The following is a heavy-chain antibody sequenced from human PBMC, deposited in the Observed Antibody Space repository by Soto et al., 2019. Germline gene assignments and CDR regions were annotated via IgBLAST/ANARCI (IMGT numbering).Heavy chain of an antibody. CDR1: GGSISSGGNS. V-gene: IGHV4-31*02. CDR3: ARRGYRTETAIDY. Sequence: SETLSLTCTVSGGSISSGGNSWSWIRQHPGKGLEWLGYIYYSGSTYYNPSLKSRVTISVDTYKNQFSLKLSSVTPADTAVYYCARRGYRTETAIDYSAQGALVTASS. J-gene: IGHJ4*02. CDR2: IYYSGST. D-gene: IGHD3-16*02.